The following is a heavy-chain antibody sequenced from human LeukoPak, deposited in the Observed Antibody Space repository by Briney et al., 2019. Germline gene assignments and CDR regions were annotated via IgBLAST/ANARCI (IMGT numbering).Heavy chain of an antibody. D-gene: IGHD3-22*01. V-gene: IGHV3-15*01. CDR3: ATDFYDST. CDR1: GFTFSSYW. J-gene: IGHJ5*02. CDR2: IRSNSDGGTI. Sequence: GGSLRLSCAASGFTFSSYWMSWVRQAPGKGLEWVGRIRSNSDGGTIDYAAPVKGRFTLSRDDSKTTLYLQMNSLQTEDTAVYYCATDFYDSTWGQGTLVTVSS.